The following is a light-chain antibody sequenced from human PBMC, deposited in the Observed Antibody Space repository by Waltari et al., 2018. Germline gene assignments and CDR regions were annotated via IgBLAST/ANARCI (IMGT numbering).Light chain of an antibody. J-gene: IGKJ4*01. CDR1: QSVSSN. V-gene: IGKV3-15*01. CDR3: QQYNNWPLT. Sequence: EIVMTQSPATLSVSPGERATLSCRASQSVSSNLAWYQQKPGQAPRLLIHGASSRATGIPARVSGSGSGTEFTLTISSLQSEDFAVYYCQQYNNWPLTFGGGTKVEIK. CDR2: GAS.